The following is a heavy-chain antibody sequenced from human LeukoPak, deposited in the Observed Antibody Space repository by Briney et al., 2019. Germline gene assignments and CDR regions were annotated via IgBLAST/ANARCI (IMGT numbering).Heavy chain of an antibody. CDR1: GYTFTGYY. CDR3: ARVVCSSTSCYKDAFDI. CDR2: INPNSGGT. D-gene: IGHD2-2*02. Sequence: ASVKVSCKASGYTFTGYYMHWVRQAPGQGLEWMGRINPNSGGTNYAQKFQGRVTMTRDTSISTAYMELSRLRSDDTAVYYCARVVCSSTSCYKDAFDIWGQGTMVTVSS. V-gene: IGHV1-2*06. J-gene: IGHJ3*02.